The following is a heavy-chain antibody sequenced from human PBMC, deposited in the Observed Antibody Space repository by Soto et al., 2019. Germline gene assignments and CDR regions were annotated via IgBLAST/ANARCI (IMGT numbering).Heavy chain of an antibody. CDR1: GGSISSRNW. CDR3: AREPGAYYYGSGSYSFDL. D-gene: IGHD3-10*01. J-gene: IGHJ2*01. CDR2: IYHSGST. V-gene: IGHV4-4*02. Sequence: QVQLQESGPGLVKPSGTLSLTCAVSGGSISSRNWWSWVRQPPGKGLEWIGGIYHSGSTNYNPSLKSRVTLSVHKSKNQFCRKMSSVTAADTAVYYCAREPGAYYYGSGSYSFDLWGRGTLVPVPS.